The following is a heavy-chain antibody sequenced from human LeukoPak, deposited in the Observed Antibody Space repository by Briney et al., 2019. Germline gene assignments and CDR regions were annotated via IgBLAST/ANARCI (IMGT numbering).Heavy chain of an antibody. V-gene: IGHV5-51*01. Sequence: GSLKISCKGSGYSFTSYWIGWVRQMPGKGLECMGIIYPGDSDTRYRQSFQGQVTISADKSITTAYLQWSSLKASDTAMYYCARLFSNAQLRLGELSFNDYWGQGTLVTVSS. J-gene: IGHJ4*02. CDR3: ARLFSNAQLRLGELSFNDY. D-gene: IGHD3-16*02. CDR2: IYPGDSDT. CDR1: GYSFTSYW.